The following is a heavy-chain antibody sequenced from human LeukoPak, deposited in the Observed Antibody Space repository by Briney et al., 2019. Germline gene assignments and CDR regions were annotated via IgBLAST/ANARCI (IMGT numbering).Heavy chain of an antibody. CDR3: ARYTGHEYYFDF. CDR1: GYTFTGYY. Sequence: ASVKVSCKASGYTFTGYYMHWVRQAPGQGLEWMGWINTNSSGTNYAQKFQGRVTMTRDTSISTAYMELSRLTSDDTAVYYCARYTGHEYYFDFWGQGTLVTVSS. V-gene: IGHV1-2*02. J-gene: IGHJ4*02. D-gene: IGHD2-2*02. CDR2: INTNSSGT.